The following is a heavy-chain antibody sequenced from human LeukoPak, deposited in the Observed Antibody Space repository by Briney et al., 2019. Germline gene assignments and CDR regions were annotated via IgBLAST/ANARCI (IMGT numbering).Heavy chain of an antibody. Sequence: GGSLRLSCAASGFTFSSYGMHWVRQAPGKGLEWVALISYDGSNKHYADSVKGRFTISRDNSKNTLYLQMNSQRAEDTAVYYCPREKVVAATGAFDIWGQGTMVTVSS. V-gene: IGHV3-30*06. CDR3: PREKVVAATGAFDI. CDR2: ISYDGSNK. J-gene: IGHJ3*02. D-gene: IGHD2-15*01. CDR1: GFTFSSYG.